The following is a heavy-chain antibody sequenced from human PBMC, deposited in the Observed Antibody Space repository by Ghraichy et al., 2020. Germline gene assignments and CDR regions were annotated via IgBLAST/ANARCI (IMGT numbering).Heavy chain of an antibody. CDR3: ASCFIAAAGTGYFDY. CDR1: GGSISSYY. J-gene: IGHJ4*02. D-gene: IGHD6-13*01. Sequence: QTLSLTCTVSGGSISSYYWSWIRQPPGKGLEWIGYIYYSGSTNYNPSLKSRVTISVDTSKNQFSLKLSSVTAADTAVYYCASCFIAAAGTGYFDYWGQGTLVTVSS. V-gene: IGHV4-59*01. CDR2: IYYSGST.